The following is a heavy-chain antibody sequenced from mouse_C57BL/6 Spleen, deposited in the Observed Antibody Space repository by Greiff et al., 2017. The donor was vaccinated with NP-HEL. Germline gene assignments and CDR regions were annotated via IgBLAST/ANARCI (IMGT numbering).Heavy chain of an antibody. Sequence: EVKLVESGGGLVQPGGSMKLSCVASGFPFSNYWMNWVRQSPEKGLEWVAQIRLKSDNYATHYAESVKGRFTISRDDSKSSVYLQMNNLRAEDTGIYYCTELAWFAYWGQGTLVTVSA. CDR3: TELAWFAY. CDR1: GFPFSNYW. CDR2: IRLKSDNYAT. V-gene: IGHV6-3*01. J-gene: IGHJ3*01.